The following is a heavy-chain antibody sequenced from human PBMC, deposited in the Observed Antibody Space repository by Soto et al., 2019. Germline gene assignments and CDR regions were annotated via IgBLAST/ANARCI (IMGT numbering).Heavy chain of an antibody. V-gene: IGHV3-23*01. Sequence: EVQLLESGGGLVQPGGSLRLSCAASGFTFSSYAMSWVRQAPGKGLEWVSAISGGGGSTYYADSVKGRFTISRDNSTNTLYLAMNSLRAEDTAVYYCAKDGRRWDLPADYWGQGALVTVSS. CDR2: ISGGGGST. CDR3: AKDGRRWDLPADY. D-gene: IGHD1-26*01. J-gene: IGHJ4*02. CDR1: GFTFSSYA.